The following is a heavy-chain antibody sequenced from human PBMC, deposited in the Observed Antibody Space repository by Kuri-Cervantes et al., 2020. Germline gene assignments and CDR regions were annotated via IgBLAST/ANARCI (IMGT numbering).Heavy chain of an antibody. CDR2: IYYSGST. J-gene: IGHJ4*02. Sequence: SETLSLTCTVSGGSISSGDYYWSWIRQPPGKGLEWIGYIYYSGSTNYNPSLKSRVTISVDTSKNQFSLKLSSVTAADTAVYYCARTSHYSFDYWGQGTLVTVSS. V-gene: IGHV4-61*08. CDR1: GGSISSGDYY. CDR3: ARTSHYSFDY.